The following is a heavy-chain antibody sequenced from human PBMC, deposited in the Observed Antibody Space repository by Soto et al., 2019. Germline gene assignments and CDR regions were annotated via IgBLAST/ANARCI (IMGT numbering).Heavy chain of an antibody. CDR2: SSDRRTGNT. J-gene: IGHJ4*02. Sequence: WGSLRLSCAASGFTFISYTLSWFRRSPGKGLEWVATSSDRRTGNTHYSDSVRGRFTLSRDYSRNILFLQMDSLRADDTALYYCTTWLTAHFDYWGRGTQVTVSS. D-gene: IGHD2-21*02. CDR1: GFTFISYT. CDR3: TTWLTAHFDY. V-gene: IGHV3-23*01.